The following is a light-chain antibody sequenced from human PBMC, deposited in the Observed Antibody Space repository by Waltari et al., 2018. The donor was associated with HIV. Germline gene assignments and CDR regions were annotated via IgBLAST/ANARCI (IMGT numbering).Light chain of an antibody. J-gene: IGKJ3*01. Sequence: EIVLTQSPGTLSLSPGEGATLSCRASQSVSSKYFAWYQQKPGQAPRLLIYCASSRATGIPDRFSGSGSGTDFTLTISRLEPEDFAVYYCQQYGTSPTTFGPGTKVDIK. CDR3: QQYGTSPTT. CDR2: CAS. V-gene: IGKV3-20*01. CDR1: QSVSSKY.